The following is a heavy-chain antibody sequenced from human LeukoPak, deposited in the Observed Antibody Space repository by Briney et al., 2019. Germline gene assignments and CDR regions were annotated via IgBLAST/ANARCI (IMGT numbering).Heavy chain of an antibody. J-gene: IGHJ5*02. CDR1: GYSFTSYW. D-gene: IGHD2-21*02. V-gene: IGHV5-51*01. Sequence: GESLKISCKSSGYSFTSYWIAWVRQMPGKGLECMGIIYPGDSDTRYSPSFQGQVTISADTSISTAYLQWSSLKASDTAMYYCARLPYCGGDCYPNWFDPWGQGTLVTVSS. CDR2: IYPGDSDT. CDR3: ARLPYCGGDCYPNWFDP.